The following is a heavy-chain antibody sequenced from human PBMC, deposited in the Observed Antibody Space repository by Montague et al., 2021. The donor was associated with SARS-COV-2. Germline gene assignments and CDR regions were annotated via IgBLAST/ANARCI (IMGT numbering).Heavy chain of an antibody. J-gene: IGHJ4*02. Sequence: PALVKPTQTLTLTCTFSGFSLSTSGMCVSWIRQPPGKALEWLARIDWDDDKYYSTSLKTRLTISKDTSKNQVVLTMTNMDPVDTATYYCARTTYDISTGTLIAFDYWGQGTLVTVSS. V-gene: IGHV2-70*11. CDR1: GFSLSTSGMC. CDR2: IDWDDDK. D-gene: IGHD3-9*01. CDR3: ARTTYDISTGTLIAFDY.